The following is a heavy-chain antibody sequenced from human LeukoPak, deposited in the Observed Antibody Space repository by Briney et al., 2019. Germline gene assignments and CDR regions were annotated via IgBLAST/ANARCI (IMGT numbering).Heavy chain of an antibody. Sequence: SETLSLTCTVSGASISNYHWSWIRQPPGKGLGWIGYIYYRGSTKYNPSLESRVTISVDMSKNQFSLKLNSVTAADTAVYYCVRVQADGHSDIWGQGTMVTVSS. CDR1: GASISNYH. J-gene: IGHJ3*02. D-gene: IGHD5-24*01. CDR2: IYYRGST. V-gene: IGHV4-59*01. CDR3: VRVQADGHSDI.